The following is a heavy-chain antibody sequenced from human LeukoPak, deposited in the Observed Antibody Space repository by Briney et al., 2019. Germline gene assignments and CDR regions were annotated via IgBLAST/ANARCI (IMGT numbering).Heavy chain of an antibody. V-gene: IGHV4-59*01. J-gene: IGHJ4*02. Sequence: SETQSLTCTVSGGSISSYYWSWIRQPPGKGLEWIGYIYYSGSTNYNPSLKSRVTISVDTSKNQFSLKLSSVTAADTAVYYCARDSYYYGSGSYKAPWYFDYWGQGTLVTVSS. D-gene: IGHD3-10*01. CDR1: GGSISSYY. CDR2: IYYSGST. CDR3: ARDSYYYGSGSYKAPWYFDY.